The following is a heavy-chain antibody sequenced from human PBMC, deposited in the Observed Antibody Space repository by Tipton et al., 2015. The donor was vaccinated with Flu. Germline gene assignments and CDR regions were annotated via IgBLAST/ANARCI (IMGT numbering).Heavy chain of an antibody. J-gene: IGHJ4*02. CDR2: IYTSGST. CDR1: GGSISSGSYY. D-gene: IGHD6-19*01. CDR3: ARGRAVAGFRGFDY. Sequence: LRLSCTVSGGSISSGSYYWSWIRQPAGKGLEWIGRIYTSGSTNYNPTLKSRVTISVDTSKNQFSLKLSSVTAADTAVYYCARGRAVAGFRGFDYWGQGTLVTVS. V-gene: IGHV4-61*02.